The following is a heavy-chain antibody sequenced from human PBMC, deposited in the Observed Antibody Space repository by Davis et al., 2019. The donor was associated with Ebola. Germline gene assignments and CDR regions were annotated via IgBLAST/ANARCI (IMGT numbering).Heavy chain of an antibody. J-gene: IGHJ6*02. Sequence: GESLKISCAASGFTFSSYGMHWVRQAPGKGLEWVAVISYDGSNKYYADSVKGRFTISRDNSKNTLYLQMNSLRAEDTAVYYCAKDPQKWELHYYYGMDVWGQGTMVTVSS. CDR3: AKDPQKWELHYYYGMDV. D-gene: IGHD1-26*01. CDR2: ISYDGSNK. V-gene: IGHV3-30*18. CDR1: GFTFSSYG.